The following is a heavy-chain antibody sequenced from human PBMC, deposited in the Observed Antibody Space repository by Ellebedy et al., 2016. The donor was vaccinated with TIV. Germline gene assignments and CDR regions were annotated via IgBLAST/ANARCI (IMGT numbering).Heavy chain of an antibody. D-gene: IGHD2-8*01. CDR2: VYYTGGT. CDR1: GASVTSTTYC. V-gene: IGHV4-61*01. J-gene: IGHJ4*02. Sequence: SETLSLXXSVSGASVTSTTYCWNWFRQPPGKGLEWIGNVYYTGGTDYHPSLKSRLTISVDTSKNQLSLRLTSVTAADTAVYYCAANGDYWGQGTLVTVSS. CDR3: AANGDY.